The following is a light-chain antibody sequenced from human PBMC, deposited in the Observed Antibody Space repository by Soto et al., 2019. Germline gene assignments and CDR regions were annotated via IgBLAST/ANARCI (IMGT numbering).Light chain of an antibody. V-gene: IGKV3-20*01. Sequence: ETALTQSPGTLSLSPGDRATLSCRASQSVSSNYLAWYQQKPGQTPRLLISGASSRATDIPDRFSGSGSGTDFTLTISRLEPEDFAVYYCQPYSSSPITFGQGTRLASK. CDR1: QSVSSNY. J-gene: IGKJ5*01. CDR2: GAS. CDR3: QPYSSSPIT.